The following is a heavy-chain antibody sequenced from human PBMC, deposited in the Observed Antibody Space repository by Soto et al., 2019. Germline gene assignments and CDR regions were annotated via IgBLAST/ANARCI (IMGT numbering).Heavy chain of an antibody. CDR1: GFTFSSYG. Sequence: PGGSLRLSCAASGFTFSSYGMHWVRQAPGKGLEWVAVISYDGGNEYYAESVKGRFTTSRDNSKNTLYLQMNSLRAEDTAVYYCAKDGGGQRATASPGYWGQGTLVTVSS. CDR3: AKDGGGQRATASPGY. V-gene: IGHV3-30*18. J-gene: IGHJ4*02. D-gene: IGHD5-18*01. CDR2: ISYDGGNE.